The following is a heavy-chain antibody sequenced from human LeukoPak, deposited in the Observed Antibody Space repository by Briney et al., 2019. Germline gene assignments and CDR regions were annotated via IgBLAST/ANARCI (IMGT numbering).Heavy chain of an antibody. CDR3: ARVEVPAALEDAFDI. V-gene: IGHV3-21*01. J-gene: IGHJ3*02. CDR1: GFTFSSYW. Sequence: GGSLRLSCAASGFTFSSYWMSWVRQAPGKGLEWVSSISSSSSYIYYADSVKGRFTISRDNAKNSLYLQMNSLRAEDTAVYYCARVEVPAALEDAFDIWGQGTMVTVSS. D-gene: IGHD2-2*01. CDR2: ISSSSSYI.